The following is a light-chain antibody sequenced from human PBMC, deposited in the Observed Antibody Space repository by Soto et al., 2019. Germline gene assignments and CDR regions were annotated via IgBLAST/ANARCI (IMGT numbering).Light chain of an antibody. CDR3: QQYNNWPPLT. CDR1: QGIRSA. J-gene: IGKJ4*01. Sequence: AIQVTQSPSSLSASVGDRVTITCRTSQGIRSALGWYQQKPGKVPKLLIYAASTLQSWVPSRFSGSGSGTEFTLAISSLQSEDFAVYYCQQYNNWPPLTFGGGTKVEIK. CDR2: AAS. V-gene: IGKV1-6*01.